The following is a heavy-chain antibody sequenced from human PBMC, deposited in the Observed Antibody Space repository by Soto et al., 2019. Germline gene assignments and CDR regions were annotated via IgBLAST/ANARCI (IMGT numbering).Heavy chain of an antibody. Sequence: SETLSLTCTVSGGSISSGGYYWSWIRQHPGKGLEWIGYIYYSGSTYYNPSLKSRVTISVDTSKNQFSLKLSSVTAADTAVYYCARIPDYGAVNWFDPWGQGTLVTAPQ. J-gene: IGHJ5*02. V-gene: IGHV4-31*03. CDR2: IYYSGST. CDR1: GGSISSGGYY. CDR3: ARIPDYGAVNWFDP. D-gene: IGHD4-17*01.